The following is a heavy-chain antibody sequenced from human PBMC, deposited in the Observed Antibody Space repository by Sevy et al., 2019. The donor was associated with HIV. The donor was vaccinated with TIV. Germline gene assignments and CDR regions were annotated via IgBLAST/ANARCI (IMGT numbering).Heavy chain of an antibody. CDR1: GFTFDDYA. CDR2: LSWNSGSI. V-gene: IGHV3-9*01. J-gene: IGHJ3*01. CDR3: AKGVWGTASRGDAFDF. Sequence: GGSLRLSCAASGFTFDDYAMHWVRQAPGKGLEWVSGLSWNSGSIGYADSVKGRFTISRDNAKNSLYLQMSSLRADDTASYYCAKGVWGTASRGDAFDFWGQGTLVTVSS. D-gene: IGHD3-16*01.